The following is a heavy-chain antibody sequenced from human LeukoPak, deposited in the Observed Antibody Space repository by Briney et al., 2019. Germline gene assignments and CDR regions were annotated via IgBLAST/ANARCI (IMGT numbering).Heavy chain of an antibody. J-gene: IGHJ4*02. CDR2: INHSGST. CDR3: ARGQQLWHTVDY. D-gene: IGHD5-18*01. CDR1: GGSFSGYY. V-gene: IGHV4-34*01. Sequence: SETLSLTCAVYGGSFSGYYWSWIRQPPGKGLEWIGEINHSGSTNYNPSLKSRVTISVDTSKNQFSLKLSSVTAADTAVYYCARGQQLWHTVDYWGQGTLVTVSS.